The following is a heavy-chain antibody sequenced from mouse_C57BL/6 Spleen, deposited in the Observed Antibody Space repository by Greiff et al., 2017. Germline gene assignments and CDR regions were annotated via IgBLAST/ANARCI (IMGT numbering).Heavy chain of an antibody. V-gene: IGHV1-54*01. CDR3: ARRHSSYAMDY. CDR1: GYAFTNYL. Sequence: QVQLQQSGAELVRPGTSVKVSCKASGYAFTNYLIEWVKQRPGQGLEWIGVINPGSGGTNYNEKFKGKATLTADKSSSTAYMQLSSLTSEDSAVDFCARRHSSYAMDYWGQGTSVTGSS. CDR2: INPGSGGT. J-gene: IGHJ4*01.